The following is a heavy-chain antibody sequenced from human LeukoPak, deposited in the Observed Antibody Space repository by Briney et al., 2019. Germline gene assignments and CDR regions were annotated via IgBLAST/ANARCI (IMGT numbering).Heavy chain of an antibody. CDR2: IYYSGST. CDR3: ARQDLRSSGWTAWWYFDL. CDR1: GGSISSSSYY. D-gene: IGHD6-19*01. J-gene: IGHJ2*01. V-gene: IGHV4-39*01. Sequence: SETLSLTCTVSGGSISSSSYYWCWIRQPPGKGLEWIGSIYYSGSTYYNPSLKSRVTISVDTSKNQFSLKLSSVTAADTAVYYCARQDLRSSGWTAWWYFDLWGRGTLVTVSS.